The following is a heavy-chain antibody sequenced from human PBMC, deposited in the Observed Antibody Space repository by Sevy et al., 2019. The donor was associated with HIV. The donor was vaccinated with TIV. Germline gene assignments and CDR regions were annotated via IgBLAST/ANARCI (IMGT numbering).Heavy chain of an antibody. CDR1: GFTFSDYS. CDR3: ARATGTEALDAFDI. J-gene: IGHJ3*02. Sequence: GGSLRLSCAASGFTFSDYSMNWVRQAPGKGLEWVSSISSSSYYIYYADSVKGRLTISRDNAKNSLYLQMNSLRAEDTAVYYCARATGTEALDAFDIWGQGTMVTVSS. V-gene: IGHV3-21*01. CDR2: ISSSSYYI. D-gene: IGHD1-1*01.